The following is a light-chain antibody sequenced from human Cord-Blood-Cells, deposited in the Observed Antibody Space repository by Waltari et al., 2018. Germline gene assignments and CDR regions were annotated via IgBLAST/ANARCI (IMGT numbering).Light chain of an antibody. CDR1: QSVSSN. J-gene: IGKJ4*01. Sequence: EIVMTQSPATLSVSPGERATLPCRASQSVSSNLAWYQQKPGQAPRLLIYGASTRANGIPPRFSGSGSGTEFTLTISSLQSEDFAVYYCQQYNNWPPLTFGGGTKVEIK. V-gene: IGKV3-15*01. CDR2: GAS. CDR3: QQYNNWPPLT.